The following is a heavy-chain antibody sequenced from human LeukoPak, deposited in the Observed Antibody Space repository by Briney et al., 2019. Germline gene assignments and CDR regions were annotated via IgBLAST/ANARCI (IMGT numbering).Heavy chain of an antibody. D-gene: IGHD3-22*01. CDR3: AKGYYDSSGQGYYYGMDV. CDR1: GFTFNNYG. CDR2: IWYDGSNK. J-gene: IGHJ6*02. Sequence: PGRSLRLSCAASGFTFNNYGMHWVRQAPGKGLEWVAVIWYDGSNKYYADSVKGRFTISRDNSKNTLYLQMNSLRAEDTAVYYCAKGYYDSSGQGYYYGMDVWGQGTTVTVSS. V-gene: IGHV3-33*06.